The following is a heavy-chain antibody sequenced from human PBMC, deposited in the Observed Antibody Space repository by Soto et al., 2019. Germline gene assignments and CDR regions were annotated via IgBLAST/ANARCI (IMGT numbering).Heavy chain of an antibody. D-gene: IGHD5-12*01. CDR1: GFTFSDYY. CDR2: ISSSSSYT. CDR3: AREIRRGAYVIDY. Sequence: QVQLVESGGGLVKPGGSLRLSCSASGFTFSDYYMSWIRQAPGKGLEWVSYISSSSSYTNYADSVKGRFTISRDNAKNSLFLQLICLRAEDTAVYYCAREIRRGAYVIDYWGQGTLVTVSS. V-gene: IGHV3-11*06. J-gene: IGHJ4*02.